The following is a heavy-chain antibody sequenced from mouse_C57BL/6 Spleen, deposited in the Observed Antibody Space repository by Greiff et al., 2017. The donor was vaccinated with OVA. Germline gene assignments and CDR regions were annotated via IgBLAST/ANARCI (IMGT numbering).Heavy chain of an antibody. Sequence: VQLQQPGAELVRPGSSVKLSCKASGYTFTSYWMHWVKQRPIQGLEWIGNIDPSDSETHYTQKVKDKATLTVDKSSSTAYMQLSSLTSEDSAVYYCARSYYDYDGAWFAYWGQGTLVTVSA. CDR1: GYTFTSYW. V-gene: IGHV1-52*01. CDR2: IDPSDSET. D-gene: IGHD2-4*01. J-gene: IGHJ3*01. CDR3: ARSYYDYDGAWFAY.